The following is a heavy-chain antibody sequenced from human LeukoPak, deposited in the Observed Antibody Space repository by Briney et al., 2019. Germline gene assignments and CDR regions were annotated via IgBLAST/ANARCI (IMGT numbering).Heavy chain of an antibody. Sequence: SETLSLTCGDSGVSMSTYFWSWIRQPPGKGLEWLAFIHYTGETNYNPSLRSRLTISVDTSKNQFSLRLSSLTAADTAIYYCARDIYGSGYGYFDQWGQGALVTVSS. V-gene: IGHV4-59*01. D-gene: IGHD3-10*01. CDR3: ARDIYGSGYGYFDQ. J-gene: IGHJ4*02. CDR1: GVSMSTYF. CDR2: IHYTGET.